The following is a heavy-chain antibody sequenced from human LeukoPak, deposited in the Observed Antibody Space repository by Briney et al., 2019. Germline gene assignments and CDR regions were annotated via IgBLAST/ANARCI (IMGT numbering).Heavy chain of an antibody. V-gene: IGHV3-74*01. CDR3: ARVARRTYCSGGTCPFDY. Sequence: GVSLRLSCAASGFTFSSYWMHWVRQVPGKGLLWVSRINYDGSSITYADSVEGRFTISRDNAKNTLYLQMNSLRAEDTAVYYCARVARRTYCSGGTCPFDYWGQGTLVTVSS. J-gene: IGHJ4*02. D-gene: IGHD2-15*01. CDR1: GFTFSSYW. CDR2: INYDGSSI.